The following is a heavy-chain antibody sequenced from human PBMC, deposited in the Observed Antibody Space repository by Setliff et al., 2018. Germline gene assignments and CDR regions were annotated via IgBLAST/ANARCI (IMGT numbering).Heavy chain of an antibody. V-gene: IGHV4-4*07. CDR3: ARDWEITVVREVTQYYYYMDI. Sequence: SETLSLTCTVSGGSIRYNYWSWIRQPAGKGLEWIGHIHSSGSANYNSSLESRLTMSLDPSKKQFSLKLRSVTAADTAVYYCARDWEITVVREVTQYYYYMDIWGKGNAVTVSS. D-gene: IGHD3-10*01. CDR2: IHSSGSA. CDR1: GGSIRYNY. J-gene: IGHJ6*03.